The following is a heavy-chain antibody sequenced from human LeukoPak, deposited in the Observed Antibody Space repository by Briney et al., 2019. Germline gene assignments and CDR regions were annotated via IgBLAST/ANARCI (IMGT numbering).Heavy chain of an antibody. CDR2: ISDSGGRT. J-gene: IGHJ4*02. Sequence: GGSLRLSCTVSGITLSNYGMSWVRQAPGKGLEWVAGISDSGGRTNYADSVKGRFTISRDNPKNTLYLQMNSLRAEDTAVYFCAKRGVVIRVILVGFHKEAYYFDSWGQGALVTDSS. CDR3: AKRGVVIRVILVGFHKEAYYFDS. V-gene: IGHV3-23*01. D-gene: IGHD3-22*01. CDR1: GITLSNYG.